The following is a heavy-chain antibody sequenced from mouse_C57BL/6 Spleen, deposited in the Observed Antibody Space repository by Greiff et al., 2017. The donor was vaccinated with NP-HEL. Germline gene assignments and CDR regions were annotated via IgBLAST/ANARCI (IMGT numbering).Heavy chain of an antibody. Sequence: QVQLQQSGPGLVQPSQSLSITCTVSGFSLTSYGVHWVRQSPGKGLEWLGVIWSGGSTDYNAAFISRLSISKDNSKSQVFFKMNSLQADDTAIYYCAIPTIVTPYAMDYWGQGTSVTVSS. CDR2: IWSGGST. CDR3: AIPTIVTPYAMDY. D-gene: IGHD2-5*01. V-gene: IGHV2-2*01. J-gene: IGHJ4*01. CDR1: GFSLTSYG.